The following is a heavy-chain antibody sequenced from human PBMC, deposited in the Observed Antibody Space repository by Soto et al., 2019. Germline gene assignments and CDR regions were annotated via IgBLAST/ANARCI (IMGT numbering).Heavy chain of an antibody. CDR3: ARDVAATGAARWLDP. D-gene: IGHD6-13*01. CDR2: IWYDGSHK. J-gene: IGHJ5*02. V-gene: IGHV3-33*01. Sequence: QVQVVESGGGVVQSGRSLRLSCEASGFPSGSHGMHWVRQAPGKGLEWVAFIWYDGSHKDYAASVRGRFTISKDDSKNTLYLEMDNLRGEDTAIYYCARDVAATGAARWLDPWGQGTLVSVSS. CDR1: GFPSGSHG.